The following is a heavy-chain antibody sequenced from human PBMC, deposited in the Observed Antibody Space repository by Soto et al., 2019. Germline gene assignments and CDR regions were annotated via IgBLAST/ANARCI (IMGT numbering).Heavy chain of an antibody. CDR2: ISAYNGNT. Sequence: QVQLVQSGAEVKKPGASVKVSCKASGYTFTSYGISWVRQAPGQGLEWMGWISAYNGNTNYAQKLQGXXTXTXDTATSTAYMELRSLRSDDTAVYYCASAPRSSWYAPWGQGTLVTVSS. V-gene: IGHV1-18*01. J-gene: IGHJ5*02. D-gene: IGHD6-13*01. CDR3: ASAPRSSWYAP. CDR1: GYTFTSYG.